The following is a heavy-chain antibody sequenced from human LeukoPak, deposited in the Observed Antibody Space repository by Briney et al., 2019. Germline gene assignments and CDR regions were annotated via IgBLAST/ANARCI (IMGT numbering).Heavy chain of an antibody. Sequence: SETLSLTCTVSGVSISSYYWSWIRQPAGKGLEWIGRFYASGTINYNPSLKSRVTMSLDTSKNQLSLKLSSVTAADTAVYYCAREWELKIDYWGLGTLVTVSS. V-gene: IGHV4-4*07. CDR2: FYASGTI. J-gene: IGHJ4*02. D-gene: IGHD4-23*01. CDR1: GVSISSYY. CDR3: AREWELKIDY.